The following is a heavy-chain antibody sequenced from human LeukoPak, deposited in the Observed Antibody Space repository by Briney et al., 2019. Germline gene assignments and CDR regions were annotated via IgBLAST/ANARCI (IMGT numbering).Heavy chain of an antibody. D-gene: IGHD2-15*01. CDR3: SRARCSGGSCGAFDI. V-gene: IGHV1-18*01. J-gene: IGHJ3*02. CDR2: ISAYNGNT. Sequence: ASVKVSCKASGYTFTSNGISWVRQAPGQRLEWIGWISAYNGNTNYAQKLQGRVTMITDTSTSTAYMELRSLRSDDTAVYYCSRARCSGGSCGAFDIWGQGTMVTVSS. CDR1: GYTFTSNG.